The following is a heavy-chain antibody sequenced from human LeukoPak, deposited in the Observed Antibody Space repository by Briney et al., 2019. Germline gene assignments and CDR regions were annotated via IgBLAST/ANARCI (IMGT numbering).Heavy chain of an antibody. CDR1: GGTFSSYA. CDR3: ARTPPSSGWYGDYYYYYYMDV. V-gene: IGHV1-69*13. J-gene: IGHJ6*03. D-gene: IGHD6-19*01. CDR2: IIPIFGTA. Sequence: SVKVSCKASGGTFSSYAISWVRQAPGQGLEWMGGIIPIFGTANYAQKFQGRVTITADESTSTAYMELSSLRSEDTAVYYCARTPPSSGWYGDYYYYYYMDVWGKGTTVTISS.